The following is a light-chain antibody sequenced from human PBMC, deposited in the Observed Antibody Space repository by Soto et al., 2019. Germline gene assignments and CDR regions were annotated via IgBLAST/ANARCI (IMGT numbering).Light chain of an antibody. J-gene: IGKJ1*01. CDR1: QSVDKY. Sequence: VLTQSPGTLSLSPGERATLSCRASQSVDKYLAWYQQKPGQAPRLLIYGASTRATGIPARFSGSGSGTDFTLTIRRLEPEDFAVYYCKQYGSSPRTFGQGTKVDIK. V-gene: IGKV3-20*01. CDR2: GAS. CDR3: KQYGSSPRT.